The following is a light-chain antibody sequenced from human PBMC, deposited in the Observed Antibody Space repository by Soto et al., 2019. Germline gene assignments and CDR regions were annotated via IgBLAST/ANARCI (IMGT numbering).Light chain of an antibody. CDR1: QSVSNNY. CDR3: QQYGSSGT. J-gene: IGKJ1*01. V-gene: IGKV3-20*01. CDR2: GAS. Sequence: EIVLTHSPDTLSLAGGERATLSCRASQSVSNNYLAWYQQKPGQAPRLLIYGASNRATGIPDRFSGSGSGTDFTLTISRLETEDFAVYYCQQYGSSGTFGQGTKVDIK.